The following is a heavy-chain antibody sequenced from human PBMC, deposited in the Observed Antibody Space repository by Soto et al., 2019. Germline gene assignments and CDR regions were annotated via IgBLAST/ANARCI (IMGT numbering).Heavy chain of an antibody. J-gene: IGHJ5*02. CDR1: GYTFSRYY. D-gene: IGHD3-3*01. CDR2: INPSGGST. V-gene: IGHV1-46*03. Sequence: QVQLVQSGTEVKKPGASLKISCKASGYTFSRYYMHWVRQAPGQGLEWMGIINPSGGSTSYAQKFQDRVTMTRDTSTSTFYMDLSNLRSDDTAVYYCVRDPELRGTVFGVGILWKYNGLDTWGQGTLVTVSS. CDR3: VRDPELRGTVFGVGILWKYNGLDT.